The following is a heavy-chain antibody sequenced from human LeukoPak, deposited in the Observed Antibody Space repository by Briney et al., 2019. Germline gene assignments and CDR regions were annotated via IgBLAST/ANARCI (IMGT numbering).Heavy chain of an antibody. CDR1: GITFSSYA. J-gene: IGHJ6*02. V-gene: IGHV3-23*01. CDR2: ISGSGYST. CDR3: AKGAGYYDYVWGSYDYYYGMDV. Sequence: PGGSLRLSCAASGITFSSYAMSWVRQAPGKGLEWVSGISGSGYSTYYADSVKGRFTISRDNSKNTLYLQMNSLRAEDTAVYYCAKGAGYYDYVWGSYDYYYGMDVWGQGTTVTVSS. D-gene: IGHD3-16*01.